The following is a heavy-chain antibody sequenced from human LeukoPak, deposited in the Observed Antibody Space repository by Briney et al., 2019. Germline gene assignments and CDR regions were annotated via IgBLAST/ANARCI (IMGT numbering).Heavy chain of an antibody. CDR3: ARQRYYGSGSYPLNWFDP. CDR2: IYYSETT. CDR1: GGSISSSSYY. J-gene: IGHJ5*02. D-gene: IGHD3-10*01. V-gene: IGHV4-39*01. Sequence: SETLSLTCTVSGGSISSSSYYWGWIRQPPGKGLEWIGSIYYSETTYYNPSLKSRVTISVDTSKNQFSLRLSSVTAADTAVYYCARQRYYGSGSYPLNWFDPWGQGTLVTVSS.